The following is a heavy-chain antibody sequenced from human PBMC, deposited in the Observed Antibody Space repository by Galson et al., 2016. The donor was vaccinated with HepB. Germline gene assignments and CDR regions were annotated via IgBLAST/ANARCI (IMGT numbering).Heavy chain of an antibody. J-gene: IGHJ6*02. V-gene: IGHV4-39*01. D-gene: IGHD3-16*01. CDR3: ARPTPGAPLGPTNPYYYYGMDV. CDR1: GGSISSSNFY. CDR2: IFYTGST. Sequence: SETLSLTCTVSGGSISSSNFYWGWIRQSPRKGLEYIGTIFYTGSTHYHPSLKSRVTMYLDTSKNQFSLELNSVSAADTAVYYCARPTPGAPLGPTNPYYYYGMDVWGQGTTVIVSS.